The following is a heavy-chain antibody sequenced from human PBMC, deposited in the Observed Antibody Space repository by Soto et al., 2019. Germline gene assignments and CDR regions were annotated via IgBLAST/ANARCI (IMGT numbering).Heavy chain of an antibody. J-gene: IGHJ6*02. V-gene: IGHV3-66*04. Sequence: EVQLVESGGGLVQPGGSLRLSCAASGFTVSSNYMTWVRQAPGKGLEWVSVIYSGGSTYYADSVKGRFTISRDNSKSTLYLQVNSLRAEDTAVYYCAGLVVPPDGYYFYSGMDVWGQGTTVTVSS. CDR2: IYSGGST. CDR1: GFTVSSNY. CDR3: AGLVVPPDGYYFYSGMDV. D-gene: IGHD2-2*01.